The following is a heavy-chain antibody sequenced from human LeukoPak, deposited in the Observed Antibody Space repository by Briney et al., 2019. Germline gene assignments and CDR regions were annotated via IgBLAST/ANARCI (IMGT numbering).Heavy chain of an antibody. CDR3: ASSCGGDSSGYPSGAFDI. CDR2: ISSSSSYI. CDR1: GFTFSSYS. D-gene: IGHD3-22*01. V-gene: IGHV3-21*01. J-gene: IGHJ3*02. Sequence: PGGSLRLSCAASGFTFSSYSMNWVRQAPGKGLEWVSSISSSSSYIYYADSVKGRFTISRDNAKNSLYLQMNSLRAEDTAVYYCASSCGGDSSGYPSGAFDIWGQGTMVTVSS.